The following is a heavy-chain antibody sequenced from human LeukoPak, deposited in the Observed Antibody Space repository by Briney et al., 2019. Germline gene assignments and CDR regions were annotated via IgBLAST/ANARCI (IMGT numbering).Heavy chain of an antibody. D-gene: IGHD6-13*01. J-gene: IGHJ4*02. Sequence: GGSLRLSCEASGFTFSSYEMNWVRQAPGKGLEWVSYISSSGSTIYYADSVKGRFTISRDNAKNSLYLQMNSLRAEDTAVYYCARDGMAAAGPKGDYWGQGTLVTVSS. CDR3: ARDGMAAAGPKGDY. CDR1: GFTFSSYE. CDR2: ISSSGSTI. V-gene: IGHV3-48*03.